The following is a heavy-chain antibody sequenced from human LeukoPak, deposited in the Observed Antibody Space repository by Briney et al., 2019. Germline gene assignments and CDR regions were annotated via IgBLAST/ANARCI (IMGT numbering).Heavy chain of an antibody. CDR1: GFTFSDYY. CDR2: ISGSGSTI. J-gene: IGHJ5*02. Sequence: GGSLRLSCAASGFTFSDYYMSWIRHAPGKGLEWVSYISGSGSTIYYADSVKGRFTISRDNAKNSLYLQMNSLRAEDTAVYYCARGLYSYGLLGFDPWGQGTLVTVSS. V-gene: IGHV3-11*01. CDR3: ARGLYSYGLLGFDP. D-gene: IGHD5-18*01.